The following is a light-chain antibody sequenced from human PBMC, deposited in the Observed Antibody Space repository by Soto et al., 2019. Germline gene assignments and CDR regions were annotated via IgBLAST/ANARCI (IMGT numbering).Light chain of an antibody. J-gene: IGKJ1*01. CDR1: QSINTW. CDR2: KVS. CDR3: QQYNSNSWT. Sequence: DIQMTQSPSTLSASVGDRVTITCRASQSINTWLAWYQQKPGKAPNLLIYKVSNLESGVPSRFSGGGSGTEFPLAISSLQPDDFATYYCQQYNSNSWTFGQGTKVEIK. V-gene: IGKV1-5*03.